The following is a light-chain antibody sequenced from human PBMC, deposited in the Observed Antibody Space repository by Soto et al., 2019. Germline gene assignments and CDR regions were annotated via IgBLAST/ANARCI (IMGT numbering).Light chain of an antibody. CDR1: SSDVGGYNY. Sequence: QSALTQPASVSGSPGQSITISCTGISSDVGGYNYVSWYQQHPGKAHKLMIYDVSNRPSGVSNRFSGSKSGNTASLTISGLQAEDEADYYGSSYTSSSTVFGGGTKLTVL. V-gene: IGLV2-14*01. CDR2: DVS. J-gene: IGLJ2*01. CDR3: SSYTSSSTV.